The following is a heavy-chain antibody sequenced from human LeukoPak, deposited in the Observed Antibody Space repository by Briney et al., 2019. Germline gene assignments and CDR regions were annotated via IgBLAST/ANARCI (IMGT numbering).Heavy chain of an antibody. CDR3: ARDGNGDYYYYMDV. CDR2: ISSSSSYI. D-gene: IGHD4-23*01. Sequence: GGSLRLSCAASGFTFSSYSMNWVRQAPGKGLEWVSSISSSSSYIYYADSVKGRFTISRGNAKNSLYLQMNSLRAEDTAVYYCARDGNGDYYYYMDVWGKGTTVTVSS. V-gene: IGHV3-21*01. J-gene: IGHJ6*03. CDR1: GFTFSSYS.